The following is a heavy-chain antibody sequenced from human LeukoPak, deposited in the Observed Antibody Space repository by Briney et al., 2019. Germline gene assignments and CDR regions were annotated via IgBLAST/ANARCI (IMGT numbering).Heavy chain of an antibody. J-gene: IGHJ5*01. CDR2: IYYSGST. D-gene: IGHD6-25*01. V-gene: IGHV4-59*11. CDR1: GGSINSHY. CDR3: ARDGDSGGWFDS. Sequence: SETLSLTCTVSGGSINSHYWSWIRQPPGKGLECIGYIYYSGSTKYNPSLNSRATISLDTSKSQFFLKLTSVTAADTAVYYCARDGDSGGWFDSWGQGALVTASS.